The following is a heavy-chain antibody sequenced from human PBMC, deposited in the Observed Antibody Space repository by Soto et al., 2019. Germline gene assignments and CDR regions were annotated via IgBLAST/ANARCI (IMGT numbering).Heavy chain of an antibody. J-gene: IGHJ5*02. V-gene: IGHV1-18*01. Sequence: ASVKVSCKASGYTFTNYGIIWVRQAPGQGLEWMGWISAYNGNTKHAQKLQGRVTMTTDTSTSTAYMELRSLRSDDTAVYYCARGVGSGSYYNQYNWFDPWGQGTLVTVSS. CDR1: GYTFTNYG. CDR3: ARGVGSGSYYNQYNWFDP. D-gene: IGHD3-10*01. CDR2: ISAYNGNT.